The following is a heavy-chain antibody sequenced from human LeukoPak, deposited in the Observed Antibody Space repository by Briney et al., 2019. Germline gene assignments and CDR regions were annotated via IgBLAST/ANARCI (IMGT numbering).Heavy chain of an antibody. J-gene: IGHJ4*02. CDR3: ASGHDPIYFDY. V-gene: IGHV3-23*01. D-gene: IGHD5-12*01. Sequence: PVGSLRLSCVASGFTFSSYAMSWVRQAPGKGLEWVSAISGSGGSTYYADSVKGRFTISRDNSKNTLYLQMNSLRAEDTAVYYCASGHDPIYFDYWGQGTLVTVSS. CDR2: ISGSGGST. CDR1: GFTFSSYA.